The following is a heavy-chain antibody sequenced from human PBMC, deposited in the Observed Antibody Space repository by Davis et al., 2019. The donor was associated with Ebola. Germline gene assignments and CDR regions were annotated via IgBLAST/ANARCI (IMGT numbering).Heavy chain of an antibody. J-gene: IGHJ6*04. V-gene: IGHV3-23*01. D-gene: IGHD3-3*01. CDR1: VTTFSSYA. CDR2: TSRSGGIT. CDR3: AKSGLSFGVVKYHYGMDV. Sequence: SLNISCTDSVTTFSSYAMTWVRQAPGRGLAWVSATSRSGGITYYADSVKGRFTISRDNSKKTLYLQMNSLRAEDTAVYYCAKSGLSFGVVKYHYGMDVWGKGTTVTVSS.